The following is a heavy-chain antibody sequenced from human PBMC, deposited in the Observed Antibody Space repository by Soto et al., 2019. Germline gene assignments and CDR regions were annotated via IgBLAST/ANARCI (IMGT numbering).Heavy chain of an antibody. D-gene: IGHD3-16*01. V-gene: IGHV1-18*01. CDR1: GNTFIRYG. CDR3: ARGGYYDNVWKKLNYYGLDV. CDR2: ISPYNDYT. Sequence: QVQLVQSAAEVKKPGASAKVSCKASGNTFIRYGITWVRQAPGQGLEWVGWISPYNDYTEYAQKFHGRVTMTTDTSTKTVNMALRGLRSDDTAVYYCARGGYYDNVWKKLNYYGLDVWGQGTTVTVSS. J-gene: IGHJ6*02.